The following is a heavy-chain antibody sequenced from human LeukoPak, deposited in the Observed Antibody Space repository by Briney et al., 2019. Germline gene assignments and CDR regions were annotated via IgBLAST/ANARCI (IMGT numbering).Heavy chain of an antibody. Sequence: SQTLSLTCAISGDSVSSYSAGWNWIRQSPSRGLEWLGRTYYRSKWYNEYALSVRSRITISPDTSKNQVSLQLNSVTPDDTAFYYCGRDIGAAFGPWGRGTLVTVPS. D-gene: IGHD6-13*01. CDR3: GRDIGAAFGP. CDR1: GDSVSSYSAG. J-gene: IGHJ5*02. V-gene: IGHV6-1*01. CDR2: TYYRSKWYN.